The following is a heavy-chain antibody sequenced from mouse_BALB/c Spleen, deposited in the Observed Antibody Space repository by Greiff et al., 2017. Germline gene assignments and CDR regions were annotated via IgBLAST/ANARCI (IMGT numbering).Heavy chain of an antibody. CDR3: AETGFYYWFAY. CDR2: INPYNDGT. Sequence: VQLKESGPELVKPGASVKMSCKASGYTFTSYVMHWVKQKPGQGLEWIGYINPYNDGTKYNEKFKGKATLTSDKSSSTAYMELSSLTSEDSAVYYCAETGFYYWFAYWGQGTLVTVSA. J-gene: IGHJ3*01. CDR1: GYTFTSYV. V-gene: IGHV1-14*01. D-gene: IGHD2-1*01.